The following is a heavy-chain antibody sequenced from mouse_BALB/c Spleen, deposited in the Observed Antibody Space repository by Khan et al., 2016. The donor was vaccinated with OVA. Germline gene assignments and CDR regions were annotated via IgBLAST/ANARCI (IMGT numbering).Heavy chain of an antibody. CDR2: ISSGGDYT. Sequence: EVELVESGGDLVKPGGSVKLSCAASGFTFSSYSMPWVHQTPEKRLEWVASISSGGDYTNYPDSVKGRFTISRDKSNTTLYLQMSDLKSEDTAMDYCADHLAGSFAYWGQGTLVTVSA. J-gene: IGHJ3*01. V-gene: IGHV5-6*01. D-gene: IGHD1-1*01. CDR3: ADHLAGSFAY. CDR1: GFTFSSYS.